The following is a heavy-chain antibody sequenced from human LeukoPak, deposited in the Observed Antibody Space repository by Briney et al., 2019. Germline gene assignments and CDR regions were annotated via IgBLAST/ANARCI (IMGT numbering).Heavy chain of an antibody. Sequence: SETLSLTCTVSGGSISGYYSSWIRQPPGKGLEWIGYINYNGSPNHNPSLKSRVAISVDPSKNQNSLNLNSGTAADTTVYYCARQGSSLYFFYGWGQETLVSIS. CDR1: GGSISGYY. D-gene: IGHD6-13*01. J-gene: IGHJ4*02. V-gene: IGHV4-59*08. CDR2: INYNGSP. CDR3: ARQGSSLYFFYG.